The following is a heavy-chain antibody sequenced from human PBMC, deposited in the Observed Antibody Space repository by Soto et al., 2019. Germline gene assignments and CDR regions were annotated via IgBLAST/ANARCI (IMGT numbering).Heavy chain of an antibody. J-gene: IGHJ4*02. D-gene: IGHD2-2*02. CDR2: IIPIFNST. V-gene: IGHV1-69*06. CDR1: GSRFSNYV. Sequence: SVKVSCKVSGSRFSNYVISWVRQAPGHGLEWLGQIIPIFNSTKYAQSFQGRVTITADKSTSTASLELSSLRSDDTAVYYCAREGRGKKAGYNGLVSLGYWGQGTLVTVSS. CDR3: AREGRGKKAGYNGLVSLGY.